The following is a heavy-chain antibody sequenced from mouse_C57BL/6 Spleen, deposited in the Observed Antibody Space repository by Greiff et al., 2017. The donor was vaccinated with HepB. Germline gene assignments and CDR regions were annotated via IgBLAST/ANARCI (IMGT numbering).Heavy chain of an antibody. Sequence: EVKLMESGAELVKPGASVKLSCTASGFNIKDYYMHWVKQRTEQGLEWIGRIDPEDGETKYAPKFQGKATITADTSSNTAYLQLSSLTSEDTAVYYCARGIIYYGSSYDYFDYWGQGTTLTVSS. CDR1: GFNIKDYY. D-gene: IGHD1-1*01. CDR3: ARGIIYYGSSYDYFDY. CDR2: IDPEDGET. V-gene: IGHV14-2*01. J-gene: IGHJ2*01.